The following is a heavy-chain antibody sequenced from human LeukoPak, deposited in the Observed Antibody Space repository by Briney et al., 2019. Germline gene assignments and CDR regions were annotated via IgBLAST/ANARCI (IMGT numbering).Heavy chain of an antibody. V-gene: IGHV3-53*01. CDR2: IYSGGST. CDR1: GFTVSSNY. Sequence: GGSLRLSCAASGFTVSSNYMSWVRQAPGKGLEWVSVIYSGGSTYYADSVKGRFTISRDKSKNTLYLQMNSLRDEDTAVYYCADGQQLVRGGHYFDYWGQGTLVTVSS. CDR3: ADGQQLVRGGHYFDY. D-gene: IGHD6-13*01. J-gene: IGHJ4*02.